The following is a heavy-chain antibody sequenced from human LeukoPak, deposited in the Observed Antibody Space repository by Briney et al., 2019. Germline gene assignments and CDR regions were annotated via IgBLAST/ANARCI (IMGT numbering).Heavy chain of an antibody. V-gene: IGHV3-30*03. CDR3: ARGDKMTRWRRTYNCFDP. CDR2: ISDDGRNT. CDR1: GFTFSSYV. D-gene: IGHD5-24*01. Sequence: GGTLRLSCAASGFTFSSYVMHWVRQAPGKGREWVAVISDDGRNTYYTDSLRGRFTISRDNSKNTLYLQMNSLRAGDTAVYYCARGDKMTRWRRTYNCFDPWGQGNLVTASS. J-gene: IGHJ5*02.